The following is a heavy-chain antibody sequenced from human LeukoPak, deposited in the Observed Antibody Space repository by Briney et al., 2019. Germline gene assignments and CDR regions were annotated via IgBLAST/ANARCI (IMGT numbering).Heavy chain of an antibody. J-gene: IGHJ4*02. D-gene: IGHD2-15*01. CDR2: ISYDGSDK. Sequence: QPGRSLRLSCAASGLTFSSYAMNWVRQAPGKGLEWVAVISYDGSDKYYPDSVKGRFTISRDNSKNTLYLQMDSLRAEDTAVYYCARAGYCSGGSCYGSDYWGQGTLVSVSS. V-gene: IGHV3-30-3*01. CDR1: GLTFSSYA. CDR3: ARAGYCSGGSCYGSDY.